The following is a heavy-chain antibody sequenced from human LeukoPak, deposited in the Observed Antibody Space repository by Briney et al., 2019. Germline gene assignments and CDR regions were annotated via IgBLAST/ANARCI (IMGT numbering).Heavy chain of an antibody. D-gene: IGHD6-13*01. J-gene: IGHJ4*02. CDR1: GFTFSSYS. CDR2: ISSGGRTR. Sequence: GGSLRLPCAVSGFTFSSYSMNWVRQAPGKGLEWVSYISSGGRTRYYADSMKGRFTISRDNSKNTLYLQMNSLRAEDTAVYYCARGPQGYSSSWYYGYWGQGTLVTVSS. V-gene: IGHV3-48*01. CDR3: ARGPQGYSSSWYYGY.